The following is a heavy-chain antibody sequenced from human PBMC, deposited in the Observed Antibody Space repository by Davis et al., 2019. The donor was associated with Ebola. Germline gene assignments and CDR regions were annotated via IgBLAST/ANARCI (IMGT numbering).Heavy chain of an antibody. D-gene: IGHD2-15*01. CDR3: ARCESMVAATLYYYYYGMDV. Sequence: PGGSLRLSCAASGFTFSSYAMHWVRQAPGKGLEWVAVISYDGSNKYYADSVKGRFTISRDNSKNTLYLQMNSLRAEDTAVYYCARCESMVAATLYYYYYGMDVWGQGTTVTVSS. V-gene: IGHV3-30-3*01. CDR1: GFTFSSYA. CDR2: ISYDGSNK. J-gene: IGHJ6*02.